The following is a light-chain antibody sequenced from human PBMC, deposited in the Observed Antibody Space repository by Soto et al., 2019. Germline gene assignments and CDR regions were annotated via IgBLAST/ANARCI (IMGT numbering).Light chain of an antibody. J-gene: IGKJ5*01. CDR3: QQRSNWPPIT. V-gene: IGKV3-11*01. Sequence: ETVLTQSPAILSLSPGERATLFCRASQSISRYLAWYQQKPGQAPRLLIYDASNRATGTPARFSGSGSGTDFTLTISSLEPVDFAVYYCQQRSNWPPITFGQGTRLE. CDR1: QSISRY. CDR2: DAS.